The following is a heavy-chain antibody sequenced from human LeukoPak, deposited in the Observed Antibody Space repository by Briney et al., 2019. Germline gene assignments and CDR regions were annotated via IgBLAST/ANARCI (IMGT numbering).Heavy chain of an antibody. Sequence: PGGSLRLSCTASGFPFIEYSMNWVRQVPGKGLEWISYIGIDSGNTKYADSVRGRFTISRDNAKNSLYLQMNSLRAKDTAVYYCASGNYFDYWGQGTLVTVSS. D-gene: IGHD1-26*01. V-gene: IGHV3-48*04. CDR1: GFPFIEYS. CDR3: ASGNYFDY. J-gene: IGHJ4*02. CDR2: IGIDSGNT.